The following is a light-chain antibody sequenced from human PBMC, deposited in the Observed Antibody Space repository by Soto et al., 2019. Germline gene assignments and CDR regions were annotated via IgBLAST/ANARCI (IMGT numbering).Light chain of an antibody. Sequence: QSVLTQPPSASGTPGQRVTISCSGSSSNIGSNYVYWYQQLPGTAPKLLIYRNNQRPSGVPDRFSGSKSGTSASLAINGLRSEDEADYYCAAWDDSLSGQVFGTGTKLTVL. J-gene: IGLJ1*01. CDR1: SSNIGSNY. CDR2: RNN. CDR3: AAWDDSLSGQV. V-gene: IGLV1-47*01.